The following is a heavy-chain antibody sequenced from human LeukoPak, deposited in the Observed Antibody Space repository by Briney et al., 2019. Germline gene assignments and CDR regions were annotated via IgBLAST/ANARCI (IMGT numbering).Heavy chain of an antibody. D-gene: IGHD3-10*01. CDR3: ARDNYYGSGSYYKTPYYYYGMDV. CDR1: GFTFSSYS. J-gene: IGHJ6*04. CDR2: ISSSSSYI. V-gene: IGHV3-21*01. Sequence: GGSLRLSCAASGFTFSSYSMNWVRQAPGKGLEWVSSISSSSSYIYYADSVKGRFTISRDNAKNSLYLQMNSLRAEDTAVYYCARDNYYGSGSYYKTPYYYYGMDVWGKGTTVTVS.